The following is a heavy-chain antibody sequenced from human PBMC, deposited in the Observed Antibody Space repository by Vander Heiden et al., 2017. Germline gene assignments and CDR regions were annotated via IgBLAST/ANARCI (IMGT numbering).Heavy chain of an antibody. CDR3: TTDAIYDSSGYYLGNY. D-gene: IGHD3-22*01. Sequence: EVQLVESGGGLVKPGGSLRLSCAASGFTFRNAWMSWVGQAPGKGLEWVGRIKSKTDGGTTDYAAPVKGRFTISRDDSKNTLYLQMNSLKTEDTAVYYCTTDAIYDSSGYYLGNYWGQGTLVTVSS. J-gene: IGHJ4*02. CDR2: IKSKTDGGTT. CDR1: GFTFRNAW. V-gene: IGHV3-15*01.